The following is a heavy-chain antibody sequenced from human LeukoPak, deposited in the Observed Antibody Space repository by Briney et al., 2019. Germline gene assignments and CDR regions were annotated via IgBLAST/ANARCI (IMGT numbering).Heavy chain of an antibody. J-gene: IGHJ4*02. D-gene: IGHD3-22*01. CDR1: GFTFSSYA. CDR3: AKDHLAYYDSSGYCDY. Sequence: GGSLRLSCAASGFTFSSYAMSWVRQAPGKGLEWVSAISGSGGSTYYADPVKGRFTISRDNSKNTLYLQMNSLRAEDTAVYYCAKDHLAYYDSSGYCDYWGQGTLVTVSS. V-gene: IGHV3-23*01. CDR2: ISGSGGST.